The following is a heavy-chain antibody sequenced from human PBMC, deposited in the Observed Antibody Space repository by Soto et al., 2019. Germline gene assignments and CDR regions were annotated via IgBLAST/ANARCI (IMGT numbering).Heavy chain of an antibody. D-gene: IGHD1-7*01. Sequence: SLRLSCAASGFTFSSYGMHWVRQAPGKGLEWVAVISYDGSNKYYADSVKGRFTISRDNSKNTLYLQMNSLRAEDTAVYYCAKDYTELPLYYYYGMDVWGQGTTVTVSS. V-gene: IGHV3-30*18. CDR2: ISYDGSNK. J-gene: IGHJ6*02. CDR1: GFTFSSYG. CDR3: AKDYTELPLYYYYGMDV.